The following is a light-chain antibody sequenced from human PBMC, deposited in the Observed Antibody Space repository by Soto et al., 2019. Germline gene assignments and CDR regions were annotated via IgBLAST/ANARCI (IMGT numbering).Light chain of an antibody. J-gene: IGKJ3*01. Sequence: DIKLTHSPSSLSASVLDIVNITFRASQLINTHLALYQQKPGRLPNLLIYAASTLRSGVPSRFSGRGSGTDFTLTISSLQPEDFATYYCQKYDSAPFNFGPGTKVDIK. CDR1: QLINTH. CDR2: AAS. V-gene: IGKV1-27*01. CDR3: QKYDSAPFN.